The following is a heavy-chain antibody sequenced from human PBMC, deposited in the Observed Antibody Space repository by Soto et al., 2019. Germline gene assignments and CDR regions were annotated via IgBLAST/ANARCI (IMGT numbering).Heavy chain of an antibody. CDR1: GYTFTSFG. V-gene: IGHV1-18*01. CDR2: ISAYNGNT. J-gene: IGHJ3*02. Sequence: QVQLVQSGAEVKKPGASVKVSCKASGYTFTSFGISWVRQAPGQGLERMGWISAYNGNTNYAENLQGRVTMTTDTPTSTAYMELRSLRSDDTAVYYCARDHRCGTDAFDIWGQGTMVTVSS. D-gene: IGHD1-26*01. CDR3: ARDHRCGTDAFDI.